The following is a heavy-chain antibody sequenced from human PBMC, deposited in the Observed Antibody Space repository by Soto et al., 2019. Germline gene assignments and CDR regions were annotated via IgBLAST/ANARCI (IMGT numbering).Heavy chain of an antibody. V-gene: IGHV4-39*01. CDR1: GGSISSSSYY. Sequence: KPSETLSLTCTVSGGSISSSSYYWGWIRQPPGKGLEWIGSIYYSGSTYYNPSLKSRVTISVDTSKNQFSLKLSSVTAADTAVYYCARGGWSSSAAFDYWGQGTLVTVSS. CDR3: ARGGWSSSAAFDY. CDR2: IYYSGST. J-gene: IGHJ4*02. D-gene: IGHD6-6*01.